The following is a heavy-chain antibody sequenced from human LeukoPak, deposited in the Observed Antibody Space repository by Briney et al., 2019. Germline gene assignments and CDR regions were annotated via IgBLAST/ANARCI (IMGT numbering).Heavy chain of an antibody. Sequence: GGSLRLSCAASEFTFSNAWMSWVRRGPGKGLDWVGRIKAKANGGTADYSPPVKGRFTISRDDSENTLYLQMNSLKTDDTGVYYCATEGFTYGYHGIDIWGQGTIVSVS. J-gene: IGHJ3*02. CDR1: EFTFSNAW. V-gene: IGHV3-15*01. D-gene: IGHD5-18*01. CDR2: IKAKANGGTA. CDR3: ATEGFTYGYHGIDI.